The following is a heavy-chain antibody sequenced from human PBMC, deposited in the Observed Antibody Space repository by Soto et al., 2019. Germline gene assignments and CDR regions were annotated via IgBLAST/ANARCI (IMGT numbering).Heavy chain of an antibody. Sequence: GASVKVSCKASGHSFSSYAIHWVRQAPGQRLEWMGGIIPIFGTANYAQKFQGRVTITADESTSTAYMELSSLRSEDTAVYYCARGNHYVNYYGMDVWGQGTTVTVSS. D-gene: IGHD4-17*01. CDR3: ARGNHYVNYYGMDV. V-gene: IGHV1-69*13. J-gene: IGHJ6*02. CDR2: IIPIFGTA. CDR1: GHSFSSYA.